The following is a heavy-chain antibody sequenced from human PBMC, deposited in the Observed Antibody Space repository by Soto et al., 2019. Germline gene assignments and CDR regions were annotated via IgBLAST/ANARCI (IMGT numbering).Heavy chain of an antibody. CDR3: AKLSGLGFDY. V-gene: IGHV3-30*18. D-gene: IGHD6-19*01. CDR2: TSNDGINK. J-gene: IGHJ4*02. Sequence: GGSLRLSCVASGFNFRSYGIHWVRQAPGKGLEWVAVTSNDGINKHYADAVKGRFTISRDDSRDTVYLQMNSLRAEDTAVYYCAKLSGLGFDYWGQGTLVTVS. CDR1: GFNFRSYG.